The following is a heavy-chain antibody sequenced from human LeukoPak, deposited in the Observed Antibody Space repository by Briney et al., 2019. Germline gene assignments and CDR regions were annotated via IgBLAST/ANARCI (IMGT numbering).Heavy chain of an antibody. CDR2: ITSGTRT. CDR3: AIASSSWYGLRFDY. J-gene: IGHJ4*02. V-gene: IGHV3-21*01. Sequence: GGSLRLSCVASGFTFSSHGMNWVRQAPGKGLEWVSGITSGTRTYYADSVKGRFTISRDNAKNSLYLQMNSLRAEDTAVYYCAIASSSWYGLRFDYWGQGTLVTVSS. CDR1: GFTFSSHG. D-gene: IGHD6-13*01.